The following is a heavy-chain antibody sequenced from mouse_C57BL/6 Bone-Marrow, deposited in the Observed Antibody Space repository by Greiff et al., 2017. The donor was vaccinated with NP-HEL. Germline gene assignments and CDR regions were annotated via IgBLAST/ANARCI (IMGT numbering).Heavy chain of an antibody. Sequence: QVQLQQPGAELVRPGTSVKLSCKASGYTFTSYWMHWVKQRPGQGLEWIGVIDPSDSYTNYNQKFKGKATLTVDTSSSTAYMQLSSLTSEDSAVYYCARGATVLGPDYWGQGTTLTVSS. CDR1: GYTFTSYW. V-gene: IGHV1-59*01. J-gene: IGHJ2*01. CDR3: ARGATVLGPDY. D-gene: IGHD1-1*01. CDR2: IDPSDSYT.